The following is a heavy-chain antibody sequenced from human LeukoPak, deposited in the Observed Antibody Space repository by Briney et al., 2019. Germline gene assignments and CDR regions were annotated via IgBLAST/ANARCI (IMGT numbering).Heavy chain of an antibody. J-gene: IGHJ4*02. Sequence: GTSLRLSCAASGFTFSSYGMHWVRQAPGKGLEWVAVIWYDGSNKYYADSVKGRFTISRDNSKNTLYLQMNSLSAEDTAVYYCARTTSVDTVMIDYWGQGTLVTVSS. V-gene: IGHV3-33*01. D-gene: IGHD5-18*01. CDR3: ARTTSVDTVMIDY. CDR2: IWYDGSNK. CDR1: GFTFSSYG.